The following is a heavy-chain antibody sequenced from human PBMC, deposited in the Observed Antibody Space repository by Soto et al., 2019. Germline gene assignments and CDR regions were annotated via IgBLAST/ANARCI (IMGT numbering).Heavy chain of an antibody. CDR1: GFPFSDYY. D-gene: IGHD2-8*01. CDR3: ARDSGKYCTNGVCYNFDY. CDR2: ISSSGSTI. J-gene: IGHJ4*02. Sequence: XVSLRLSCAASGFPFSDYYMSCIRQAPGKGLEWVSYISSSGSTIYYADSVKGRFTISRDNARNSLYLQMNSLRAEDTAVYYCARDSGKYCTNGVCYNFDYCGQRTLVTVSS. V-gene: IGHV3-11*01.